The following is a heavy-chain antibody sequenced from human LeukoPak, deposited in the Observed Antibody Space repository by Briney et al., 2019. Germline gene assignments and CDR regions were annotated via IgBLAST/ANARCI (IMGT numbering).Heavy chain of an antibody. CDR2: ISAYNGNT. Sequence: ASVKVSCKASGFTFSSFGISWVRHAPGQGRGWVGWISAYNGNTNYAQKLQGRVTMTTDTSTSTAYMELRSLRSDDTAVYYCARDAATLNPRYYYGMDVWGQGTTVTVSS. V-gene: IGHV1-18*01. CDR1: GFTFSSFG. D-gene: IGHD1-26*01. CDR3: ARDAATLNPRYYYGMDV. J-gene: IGHJ6*02.